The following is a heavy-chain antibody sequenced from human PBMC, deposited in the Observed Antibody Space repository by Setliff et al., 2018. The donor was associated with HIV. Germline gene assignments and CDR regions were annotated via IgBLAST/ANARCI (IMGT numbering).Heavy chain of an antibody. V-gene: IGHV1-69*10. J-gene: IGHJ4*02. CDR3: ATHYYDSSGYSPSLDY. Sequence: SVKVSCKASGGTFSNYVISWVRQAPGQGLEWMGGIIPILGIEKNAQKFQGRVTITADKSTNTAYMELSSLRSEDTAVYYCATHYYDSSGYSPSLDYWGQGTLVTVPS. CDR2: IIPILGIE. CDR1: GGTFSNYV. D-gene: IGHD3-22*01.